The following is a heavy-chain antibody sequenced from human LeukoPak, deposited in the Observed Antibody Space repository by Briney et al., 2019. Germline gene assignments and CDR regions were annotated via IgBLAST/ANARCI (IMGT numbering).Heavy chain of an antibody. CDR2: ISGSGGST. D-gene: IGHD1-26*01. Sequence: GGSLRLSCAASGFTFSSYAMSWVRQAPGKGLEWVSAISGSGGSTYYADSVKGRSTISRDNSKNTLYPQMNSLRAEDTAVYYCAKDVGKWESLHFFDYWGQGTLVTVSS. V-gene: IGHV3-23*01. CDR1: GFTFSSYA. J-gene: IGHJ4*02. CDR3: AKDVGKWESLHFFDY.